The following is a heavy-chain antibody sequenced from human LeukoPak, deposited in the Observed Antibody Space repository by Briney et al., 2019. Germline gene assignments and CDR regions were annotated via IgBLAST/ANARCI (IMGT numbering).Heavy chain of an antibody. V-gene: IGHV3-9*01. CDR1: GFTFDDYA. CDR2: ISWNSGSI. J-gene: IGHJ3*02. D-gene: IGHD3-22*01. Sequence: GGSLRLSCAASGFTFDDYAMHWVRQALGKGLEWVSGISWNSGSIGYADSVKGRFTISRDNAKNSLYLQMNSLRAEDTALYYCAKHSRGYYDSSADAFGIWGQGTMVTVSS. CDR3: AKHSRGYYDSSADAFGI.